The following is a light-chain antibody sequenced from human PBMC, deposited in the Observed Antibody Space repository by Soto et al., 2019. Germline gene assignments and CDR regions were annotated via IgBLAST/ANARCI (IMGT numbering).Light chain of an antibody. Sequence: DIQMTQSPSSLSASVGDRVTITCRASQNIGRFLNWHQQKPGKAPNVLINVASTLQSGVPSRFSGSGSGTDFTLTISCLQSEDFATYYCQQYYSYPLITFGQGTKVDNK. V-gene: IGKV1-39*01. CDR3: QQYYSYPLIT. J-gene: IGKJ1*01. CDR2: VAS. CDR1: QNIGRF.